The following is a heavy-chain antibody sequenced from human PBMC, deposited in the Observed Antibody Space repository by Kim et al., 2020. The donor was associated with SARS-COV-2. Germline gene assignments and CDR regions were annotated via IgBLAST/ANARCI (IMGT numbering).Heavy chain of an antibody. CDR3: ARRKTSSTWYFDL. CDR2: IYYSGST. Sequence: SETLSLTCTVSGGSISSDYWFWIRQPPGKGLEWIGYIYYSGSTNYNPSLKSRVTISVDTSTTQFSLKLSSVTAADTAVYYCARRKTSSTWYFDLWGRGTLVTVSS. D-gene: IGHD2-2*01. V-gene: IGHV4-59*08. J-gene: IGHJ2*01. CDR1: GGSISSDY.